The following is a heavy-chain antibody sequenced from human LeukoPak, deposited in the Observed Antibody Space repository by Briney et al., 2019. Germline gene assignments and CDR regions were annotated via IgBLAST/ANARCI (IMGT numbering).Heavy chain of an antibody. CDR1: GFTLSSYA. Sequence: GGSLRLSCAASGFTLSSYAMHWVRQAPGKGVEWVAVISYDGSNKYYADSVEGRFTISRDNSKNTLYLQMNSLRAEDTAVYYCARDHYDFWSGPVNWFDPWGQGTLVTVSS. CDR3: ARDHYDFWSGPVNWFDP. J-gene: IGHJ5*02. D-gene: IGHD3-3*01. V-gene: IGHV3-30*01. CDR2: ISYDGSNK.